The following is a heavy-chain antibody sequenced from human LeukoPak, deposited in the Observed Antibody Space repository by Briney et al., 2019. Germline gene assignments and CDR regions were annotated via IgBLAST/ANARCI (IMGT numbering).Heavy chain of an antibody. D-gene: IGHD3-22*01. CDR3: ARDDSSGYYPYFDY. V-gene: IGHV3-48*04. J-gene: IGHJ4*02. CDR2: ISSSSSTI. Sequence: GSLRLSCAASGFTFSSYSMNWVRQAPGKGLEWVSYISSSSSTIYYADSVKGRFTISRDNAKNSLYLQMNSLRAEDTAVYYCARDDSSGYYPYFDYWGQGTLVTVSS. CDR1: GFTFSSYS.